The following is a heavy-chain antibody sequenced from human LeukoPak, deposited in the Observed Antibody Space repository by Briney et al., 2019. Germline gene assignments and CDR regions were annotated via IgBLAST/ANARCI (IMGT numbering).Heavy chain of an antibody. D-gene: IGHD1-26*01. V-gene: IGHV3-30*02. CDR3: AKFPIRTRWELIPFDY. J-gene: IGHJ4*02. CDR1: GFTFSSYG. CDR2: IRYDGSNK. Sequence: GGSLRLSCAASGFTFSSYGMHWVRQATGKGLEWVAFIRYDGSNKYYADSVKGRFTISRDNSKNTLYLQMNSLRAEDTAVYYCAKFPIRTRWELIPFDYWGQGTLVTVSS.